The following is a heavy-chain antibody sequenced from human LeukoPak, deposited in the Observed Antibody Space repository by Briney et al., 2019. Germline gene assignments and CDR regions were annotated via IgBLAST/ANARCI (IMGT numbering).Heavy chain of an antibody. CDR1: GGSVSSRTSG. J-gene: IGHJ4*02. CDR3: VRRVLSFSRPSNFDY. V-gene: IGHV4-39*01. Sequence: TSETLSLTCSVSGGSVSSRTSGWAWIRKPPGRGLEWFGNIYYSGTTYYNPSLKSRVTISIDTSKKQFSLKLTSVTAADTAVYYCVRRVLSFSRPSNFDYWGQGILVTLSS. D-gene: IGHD2-2*01. CDR2: IYYSGTT.